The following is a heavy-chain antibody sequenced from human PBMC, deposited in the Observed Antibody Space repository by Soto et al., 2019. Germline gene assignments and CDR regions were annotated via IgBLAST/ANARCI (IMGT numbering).Heavy chain of an antibody. J-gene: IGHJ6*02. D-gene: IGHD1-1*01. V-gene: IGHV3-23*01. CDR1: GFVVSQYG. CDR2: MARPGG. CDR3: VRGGADLYNYGLDV. Sequence: EVQLLESGGGLVQPGGSVRLSCVASGFVVSQYGMSWIRQAPGKGLEWVSSMARPGGTADSGKGRFSTSRKNAENILYLEMNSLRVDDTAVYYCVRGGADLYNYGLDVWGPGTTVTVSS.